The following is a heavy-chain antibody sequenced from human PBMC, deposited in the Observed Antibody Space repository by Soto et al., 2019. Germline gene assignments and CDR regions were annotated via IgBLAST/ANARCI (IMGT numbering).Heavy chain of an antibody. J-gene: IGHJ4*02. CDR2: INSDGSST. Sequence: GGSLRLSCAASGFTFSSYWMHWVRQAPGKGLVWVSRINSDGSSTSYADSVKGRFTISRDNAKNTLYLQMNSLRAEDTAVYYCARARYCTNGVCYVYPYFDYWGQGTLVTVSS. V-gene: IGHV3-74*01. CDR1: GFTFSSYW. D-gene: IGHD2-8*01. CDR3: ARARYCTNGVCYVYPYFDY.